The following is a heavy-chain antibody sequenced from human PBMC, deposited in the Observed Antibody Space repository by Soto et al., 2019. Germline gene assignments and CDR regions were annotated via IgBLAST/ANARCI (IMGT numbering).Heavy chain of an antibody. V-gene: IGHV3-66*01. CDR1: GFIISSNY. Sequence: PGGSLRLSCSASGFIISSNYMSWARQAPGKGLEWVSIIYSGGKTYYADSVKGRFTISRDNSNNTLHLQMNSLRAEDTAVYYCARDNYTFWSGSLSLNWFDPWGQGTLVTVSS. D-gene: IGHD3-3*01. J-gene: IGHJ5*02. CDR2: IYSGGKT. CDR3: ARDNYTFWSGSLSLNWFDP.